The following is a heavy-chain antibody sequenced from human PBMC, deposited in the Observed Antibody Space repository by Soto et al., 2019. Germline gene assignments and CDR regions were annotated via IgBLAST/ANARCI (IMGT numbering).Heavy chain of an antibody. CDR1: GYSFTSYW. D-gene: IGHD3-10*01. Sequence: GESLKISCKGSGYSFTSYWIGWVRQMPGKGLEWMGIIYPGDSDTRYSPSFQGQVTISADKSIRTAYLNWSSLKASDTAMYYCARLYDGSGSYYTSYYYYGMDVWGQGTTVTVSS. CDR3: ARLYDGSGSYYTSYYYYGMDV. V-gene: IGHV5-51*01. CDR2: IYPGDSDT. J-gene: IGHJ6*02.